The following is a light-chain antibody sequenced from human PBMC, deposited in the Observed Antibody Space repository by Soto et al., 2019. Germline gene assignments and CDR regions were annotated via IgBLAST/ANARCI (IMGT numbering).Light chain of an antibody. V-gene: IGLV2-14*01. J-gene: IGLJ1*01. CDR1: SSDVGGYNY. CDR3: SSYTSSSTQV. Sequence: QSALTQPASVSGSPEQSITISCTGTSSDVGGYNYVSWYQQHPGKAPKLMIYEVSNRPSGVSNRFSGSKSGNTASLTISGLQAEDEADYYCSSYTSSSTQVFGTGTKVTVL. CDR2: EVS.